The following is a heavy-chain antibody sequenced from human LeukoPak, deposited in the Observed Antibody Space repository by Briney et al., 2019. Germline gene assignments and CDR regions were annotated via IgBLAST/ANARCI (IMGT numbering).Heavy chain of an antibody. D-gene: IGHD4-17*01. Sequence: PGGSLRLSCAASGFMFDSYPMNWVRQPPGKGMEWLSNVRTRGDPTSYADSVRGRFTISRDNAKKSLLLQINSLRVEDTAVYFCVRDVDYAFDYWGQGVLVIVSS. V-gene: IGHV3-48*01. CDR3: VRDVDYAFDY. CDR1: GFMFDSYP. J-gene: IGHJ4*02. CDR2: VRTRGDPT.